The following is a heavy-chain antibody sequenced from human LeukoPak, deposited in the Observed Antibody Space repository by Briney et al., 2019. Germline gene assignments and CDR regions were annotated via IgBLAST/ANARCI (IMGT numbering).Heavy chain of an antibody. V-gene: IGHV1-69*05. CDR1: GGTFSSYA. J-gene: IGHJ5*02. D-gene: IGHD5-24*01. CDR2: IIPIFGTA. CDR3: ARARRDGYNH. Sequence: ASVKASCKASGGTFSSYAISWVRQAPGQGLEWMGGIIPIFGTANYAQKFQGRVTITTDESTSTAYMELSSLRSEDTAVYYCARARRDGYNHWGQGTLVTVSS.